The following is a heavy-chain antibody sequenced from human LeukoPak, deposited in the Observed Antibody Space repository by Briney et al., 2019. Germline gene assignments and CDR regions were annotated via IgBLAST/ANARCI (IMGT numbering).Heavy chain of an antibody. CDR2: IYYSGST. CDR1: GGSISSYY. D-gene: IGHD2-21*02. V-gene: IGHV4-59*08. CDR3: ARSMDVVVTAIDY. J-gene: IGHJ4*02. Sequence: PSETLSLTCTVSGGSISSYYWSWIRQPAGKGLEWIGYIYYSGSTNYNPSLKSRVTISVDTSKNQFSLKLSSVTAADTAVYYCARSMDVVVTAIDYWGQGTLVTVSS.